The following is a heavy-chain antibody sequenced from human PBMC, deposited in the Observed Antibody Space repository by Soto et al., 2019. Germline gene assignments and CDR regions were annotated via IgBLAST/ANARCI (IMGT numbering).Heavy chain of an antibody. CDR2: IIPIFGTA. CDR1: GGTFSSYA. D-gene: IGHD6-6*01. CDR3: ARDRSEYSSSGPFLGFDY. V-gene: IGHV1-69*13. Sequence: ASVKVSCKASGGTFSSYAISWVRQAPGQGLEWMGGIIPIFGTANYAQKFQGRVTITADESTSTAYMELSSLRSEDTAVYYCARDRSEYSSSGPFLGFDYWGQGTLVTVSS. J-gene: IGHJ4*02.